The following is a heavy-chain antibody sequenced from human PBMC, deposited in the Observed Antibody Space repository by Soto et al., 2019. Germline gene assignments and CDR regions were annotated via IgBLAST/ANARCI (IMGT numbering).Heavy chain of an antibody. CDR3: ARDQGSNWFDP. CDR2: IYHSGST. J-gene: IGHJ5*02. V-gene: IGHV4-30-2*01. Sequence: SETLSLTCAVSGGSISSGGYSSSWIRQPPGKGLEWIGYIYHSGSTYYNPSLKSRVTISVDRSKNQFSLKLSSVTAADTAVYYCARDQGSNWFDPWGQGTLVTVSS. CDR1: GGSISSGGYS. D-gene: IGHD2-15*01.